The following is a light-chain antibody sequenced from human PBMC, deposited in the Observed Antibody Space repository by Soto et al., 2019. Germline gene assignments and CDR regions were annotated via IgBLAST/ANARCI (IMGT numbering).Light chain of an antibody. CDR1: SSNIGSNT. CDR3: AAWEDSLNGHV. V-gene: IGLV1-44*01. Sequence: QSVLTQPPSASGTPGQRVTISCSGSSSNIGSNTVNWYQQLPGTAPKLLIYSNNQRPSGVPDRFSGSKSGTSASLAISGLQSEDEADYYCAAWEDSLNGHVFGGGTKVTVL. CDR2: SNN. J-gene: IGLJ2*01.